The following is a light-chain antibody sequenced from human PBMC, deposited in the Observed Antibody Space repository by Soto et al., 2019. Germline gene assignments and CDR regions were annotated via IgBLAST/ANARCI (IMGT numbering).Light chain of an antibody. CDR1: QSISSW. CDR3: QQYNSYSKT. Sequence: DIQMTQSPSTLSASVGDRVTITCRASQSISSWLAWCQQKPGKAPNLLIYKASNLESGVPSRFSGSGSGTEFTLTISSLQPDDFATYYCQQYNSYSKTSGQGTKVEIK. CDR2: KAS. V-gene: IGKV1-5*03. J-gene: IGKJ1*01.